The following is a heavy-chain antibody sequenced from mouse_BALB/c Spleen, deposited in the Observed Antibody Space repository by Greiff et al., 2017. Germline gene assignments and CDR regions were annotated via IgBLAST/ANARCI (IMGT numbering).Heavy chain of an antibody. D-gene: IGHD1-1*01. CDR1: GFTFSSYG. CDR3: ARRYYGSSYEGAMDY. V-gene: IGHV5-6*02. J-gene: IGHJ4*01. Sequence: EVKLVESGGDLVKPGGSLKLSCAASGFTFSSYGMSWVRQTPDKRLEWVATISSGGSYTYYPDSVKGRFTFSRDNAKNTLYLQMSSLKSEDTAMYYCARRYYGSSYEGAMDYWGQGTSVTVSS. CDR2: ISSGGSYT.